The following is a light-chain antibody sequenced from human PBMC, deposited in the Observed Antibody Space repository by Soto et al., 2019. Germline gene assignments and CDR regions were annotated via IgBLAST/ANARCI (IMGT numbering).Light chain of an antibody. Sequence: EIVMTQSPATLSVSPGEGATLSCRASQSVSSNLAWYQQKPGQAPRLLIYGASTRAAGVPVRFSGSGSGTEFTLTISSLQSEDFAVYYCQHYNNWPPFTFGPGTKVDI. CDR2: GAS. V-gene: IGKV3-15*01. CDR3: QHYNNWPPFT. J-gene: IGKJ3*01. CDR1: QSVSSN.